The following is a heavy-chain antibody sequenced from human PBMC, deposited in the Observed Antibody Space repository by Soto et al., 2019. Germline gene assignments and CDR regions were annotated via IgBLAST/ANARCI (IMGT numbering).Heavy chain of an antibody. V-gene: IGHV3-30*03. CDR2: ISYDGSNK. J-gene: IGHJ5*02. D-gene: IGHD3-10*01. CDR3: ARDRAAYYYGSGPFDP. Sequence: PGGSLRLSCAASGFTFSTYGMHWVRQAPGKGLEWVAVISYDGSNKYYADSVKGRFTISRDNSKNTLYLQMNSLRTEDTAVYYCARDRAAYYYGSGPFDPWGQGTLVTVSS. CDR1: GFTFSTYG.